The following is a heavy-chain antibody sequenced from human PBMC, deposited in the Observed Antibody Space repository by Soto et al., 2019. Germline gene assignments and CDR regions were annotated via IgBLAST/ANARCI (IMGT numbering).Heavy chain of an antibody. CDR3: AKDQAYCGGDCYPNYYGMDV. CDR1: GFTFSSYG. CDR2: ISYDGSNK. Sequence: QVQLVESGGGVVQPGRSLRLSCAASGFTFSSYGMHWVRQAPGKGLEWVAVISYDGSNKYYADSGKGRFTISRDNSKNTLYLQMNSRSAEDTAVYYCAKDQAYCGGDCYPNYYGMDVWGQGTTVTVSS. D-gene: IGHD2-21*02. J-gene: IGHJ6*02. V-gene: IGHV3-30*18.